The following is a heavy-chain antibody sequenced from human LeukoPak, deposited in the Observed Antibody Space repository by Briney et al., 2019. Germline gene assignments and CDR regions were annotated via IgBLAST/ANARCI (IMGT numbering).Heavy chain of an antibody. Sequence: GGSLRLSCAASGFTFSSYGMHWVRQAPGKGLEWVAVISYDGSNKYYADSVKGRFTISRDNSKNTLYLQMNSLRAEDTAVYYCARALGSSWFKYYFDYWGQGTLVTVSS. CDR1: GFTFSSYG. J-gene: IGHJ4*02. CDR2: ISYDGSNK. D-gene: IGHD6-13*01. CDR3: ARALGSSWFKYYFDY. V-gene: IGHV3-30*03.